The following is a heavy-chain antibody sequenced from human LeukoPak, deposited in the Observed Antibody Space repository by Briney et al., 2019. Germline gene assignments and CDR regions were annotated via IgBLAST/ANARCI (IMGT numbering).Heavy chain of an antibody. D-gene: IGHD4-17*01. V-gene: IGHV3-48*03. CDR2: IASDGTI. CDR1: GFILSTSE. J-gene: IGHJ4*02. CDR3: AKPRTPMTSFFDY. Sequence: GGSLRLSCVASGFILSTSEMNWVRQAPGKGLEWVSFIASDGTIYYADSVKGRFTLSRDNAKNSLYLQMNSLRSEDSAVYYCAKPRTPMTSFFDYWGQGTLVTVSS.